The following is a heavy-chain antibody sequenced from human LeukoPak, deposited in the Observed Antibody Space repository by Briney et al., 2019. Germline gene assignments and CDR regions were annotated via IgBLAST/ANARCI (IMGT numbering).Heavy chain of an antibody. CDR1: GFTFSSYA. Sequence: TGGSLRLSCAASGFTFSSYAMSWVRQAPGKGLEWVSAISGSGGSTYYADSVKGRFTISRDNSKNTLYLQMNSLRAEDTAVYYCASMITFGGVIVTGDDAFDIWGQGTMVTVSS. CDR3: ASMITFGGVIVTGDDAFDI. CDR2: ISGSGGST. J-gene: IGHJ3*02. D-gene: IGHD3-16*02. V-gene: IGHV3-23*01.